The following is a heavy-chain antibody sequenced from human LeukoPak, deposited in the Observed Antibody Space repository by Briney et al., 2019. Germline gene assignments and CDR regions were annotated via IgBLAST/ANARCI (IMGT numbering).Heavy chain of an antibody. J-gene: IGHJ3*02. CDR3: AKSNSYGLVDI. V-gene: IGHV4-39*07. Sequence: SETLSPTCTVPSGSISTSTYYWGWVRQPPGKALGWIGNIFYRGSTSYSPSLRNRATISLDTSRNQFSLKLTSETTAHMAGSFCAKSNSYGLVDIWGQGTMVTVSS. D-gene: IGHD3-16*02. CDR1: SGSISTSTYY. CDR2: IFYRGST.